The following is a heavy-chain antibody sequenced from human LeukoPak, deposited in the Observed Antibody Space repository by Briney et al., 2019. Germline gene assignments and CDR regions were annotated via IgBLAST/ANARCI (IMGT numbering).Heavy chain of an antibody. CDR1: GFTFSSYW. CDR2: INLDGGEK. J-gene: IGHJ4*02. V-gene: IGHV3-7*01. Sequence: GGSLRLSCAASGFTFSSYWMTWVRQAPGKGLEWVANINLDGGEKYYVASVKGRFTFSRDNAKNSLYLEMISLRAEDTAVYYCGRDRAYGVDYWGQGTLITVSS. D-gene: IGHD4-17*01. CDR3: GRDRAYGVDY.